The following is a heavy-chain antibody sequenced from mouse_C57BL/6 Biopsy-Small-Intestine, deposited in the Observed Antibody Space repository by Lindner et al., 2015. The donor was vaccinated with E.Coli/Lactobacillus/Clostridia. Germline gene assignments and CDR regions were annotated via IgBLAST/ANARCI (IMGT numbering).Heavy chain of an antibody. V-gene: IGHV14-2*01. CDR3: SRNDNYAAWFAY. CDR2: IAPEDGET. D-gene: IGHD2-12*01. J-gene: IGHJ3*01. Sequence: EVQLQESGAELVKPGASVKLSCTASGFNIKDYYMHWVKQMTEPGLEWIGRIAPEDGETIYDPKFQGKATITADTSSNTAYLQLSSLTSEDTAVYYCSRNDNYAAWFAYWGQGTLVTVSA. CDR1: GFNIKDYY.